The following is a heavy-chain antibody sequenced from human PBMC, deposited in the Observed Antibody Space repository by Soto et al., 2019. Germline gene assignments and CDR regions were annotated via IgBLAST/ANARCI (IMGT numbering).Heavy chain of an antibody. D-gene: IGHD6-13*01. V-gene: IGHV3-23*01. CDR3: AKENGYSSSWFEFDY. CDR1: GFTFSSYA. CDR2: ISGSGGST. Sequence: EVQLLESGGGLVQPGGSLRLSCAASGFTFSSYAMGWVRQAPGEGLEWVSAISGSGGSTYYADSVKGRFTISRDNSKNTLYLQMNSLRAEDTAVYYCAKENGYSSSWFEFDYWGQGTLVTVSS. J-gene: IGHJ4*02.